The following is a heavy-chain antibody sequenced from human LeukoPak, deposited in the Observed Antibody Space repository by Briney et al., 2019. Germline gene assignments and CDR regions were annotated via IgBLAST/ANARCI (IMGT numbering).Heavy chain of an antibody. CDR1: GFTVSSYY. CDR3: GRVARTTAMYTD. V-gene: IGHV3-74*01. Sequence: GGSLRLSCAAPGFTVSSYYMHWVRQAPGKRLGWVSNINSDGSSTSYADSVKGRFTISRDNAKNTLYLQMNSLTAEDTAVYYCGRVARTTAMYTDWGQGALVTVSS. D-gene: IGHD5-18*01. J-gene: IGHJ4*02. CDR2: INSDGSST.